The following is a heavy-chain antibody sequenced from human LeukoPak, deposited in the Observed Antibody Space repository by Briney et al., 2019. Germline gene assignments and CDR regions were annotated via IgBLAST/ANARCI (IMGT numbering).Heavy chain of an antibody. CDR2: IKEDGSQK. CDR1: GFTFSTYW. Sequence: GGSLRLSCAASGFTFSTYWMSWVRQAPGKGLEWVAHIKEDGSQKIYVDSVKGRFTISRDNAKNSLYLQMNSLRAEDTALYYCARGAEDRDYWGQGTLVTVSP. V-gene: IGHV3-7*01. D-gene: IGHD5-24*01. J-gene: IGHJ4*02. CDR3: ARGAEDRDY.